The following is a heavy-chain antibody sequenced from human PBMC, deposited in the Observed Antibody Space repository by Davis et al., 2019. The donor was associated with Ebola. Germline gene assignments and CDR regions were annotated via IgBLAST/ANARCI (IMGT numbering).Heavy chain of an antibody. CDR2: IRSKANSYAT. Sequence: GESLKISCAASGFTFSGSAMHWVRQASGKGLEWVGRIRSKANSYATAYAASVKGRFTISRDDSKTNAYRQMNSLKTEDTAVYYCTSTGTTVVTPKDYWGQGTLVTVSS. J-gene: IGHJ4*02. D-gene: IGHD4-23*01. CDR3: TSTGTTVVTPKDY. CDR1: GFTFSGSA. V-gene: IGHV3-73*01.